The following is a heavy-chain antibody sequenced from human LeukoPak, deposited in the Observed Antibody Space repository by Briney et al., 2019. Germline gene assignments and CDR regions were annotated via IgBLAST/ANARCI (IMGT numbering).Heavy chain of an antibody. Sequence: PGGSLRLSRAASGFIFSSYWMSWVRQAPGKGREWVANIKQDGSEKYYADSVKGRFTISIDNAKNSLYLQMNSLRAEDTAVYYCARDRWLLDYWGQGTLVTVSS. D-gene: IGHD3-22*01. V-gene: IGHV3-7*01. CDR3: ARDRWLLDY. CDR1: GFIFSSYW. J-gene: IGHJ4*02. CDR2: IKQDGSEK.